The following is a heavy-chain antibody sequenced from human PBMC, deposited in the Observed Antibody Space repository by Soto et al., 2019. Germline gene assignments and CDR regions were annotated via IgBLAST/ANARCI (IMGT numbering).Heavy chain of an antibody. J-gene: IGHJ6*02. CDR2: IWYDGSNK. CDR3: AKVYGNLYYYGMDV. Sequence: GGSLRLSCAASGFTLSSYGMHWVRQAPGKGLEWVAVIWYDGSNKYYADSVKGRFTISRDNSKNTLYLQMNSLRAEDTAVYYCAKVYGNLYYYGMDVWGQGTTVTVSS. V-gene: IGHV3-30*02. D-gene: IGHD4-4*01. CDR1: GFTLSSYG.